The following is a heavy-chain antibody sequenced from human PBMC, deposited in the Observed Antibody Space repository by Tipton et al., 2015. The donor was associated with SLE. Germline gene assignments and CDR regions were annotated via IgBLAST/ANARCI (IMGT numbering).Heavy chain of an antibody. CDR1: GASISSYY. D-gene: IGHD2-8*01. J-gene: IGHJ4*02. CDR2: VYDIEFT. Sequence: TLSLTCTVSGASISSYYWSWIRQPPGKGLEWIGYVYDIEFTNYNPSLKSRVTISLDTSKNQFSLKLSSVTAADTAVYYCARDMYDYWGQGTLVTVSS. CDR3: ARDMYDY. V-gene: IGHV4-59*01.